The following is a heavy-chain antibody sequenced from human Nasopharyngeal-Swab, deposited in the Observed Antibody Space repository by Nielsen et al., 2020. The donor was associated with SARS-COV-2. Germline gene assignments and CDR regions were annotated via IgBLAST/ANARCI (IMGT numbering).Heavy chain of an antibody. CDR2: INPSGGST. V-gene: IGHV1-46*01. Sequence: WVRQAPGQGLGWMGIINPSGGSTSYAQKFQGRVTMTRDTSTSTVYMELSSLRSEDTAVYYCARGYCSGGSCYLGVDYWGQGTLVTVSS. D-gene: IGHD2-15*01. J-gene: IGHJ4*02. CDR3: ARGYCSGGSCYLGVDY.